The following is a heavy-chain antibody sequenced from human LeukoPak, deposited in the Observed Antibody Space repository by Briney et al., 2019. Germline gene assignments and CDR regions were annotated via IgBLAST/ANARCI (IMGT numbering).Heavy chain of an antibody. J-gene: IGHJ2*01. CDR1: GDSVPSNSAA. CDR2: TYYRSKWYN. D-gene: IGHD6-19*01. V-gene: IGHV6-1*01. Sequence: SQTLSLTCAISGDSVPSNSAAWNWIRQSPSRGLEWLGRTYYRSKWYNDYAVSVKSRITINPDTSKNQFSLQLNSVTPEDTAVYYCARVNHSDSSGWYSSSDWYSDLWGRGTLVTVSS. CDR3: ARVNHSDSSGWYSSSDWYSDL.